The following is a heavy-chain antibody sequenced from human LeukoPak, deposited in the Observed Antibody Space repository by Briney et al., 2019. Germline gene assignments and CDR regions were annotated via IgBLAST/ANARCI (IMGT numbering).Heavy chain of an antibody. D-gene: IGHD3-10*01. V-gene: IGHV4-39*01. Sequence: PSETLSLTCTFSGGSISSSSYYWGWIRQPPGKGLEWIGSIYYSGSTYYNPSLKSRVTISVDTSKNQFSLKLSSVTAADTAVYYCARLTMVRGVPDAFDIWVQGTMVTVSS. CDR1: GGSISSSSYY. CDR3: ARLTMVRGVPDAFDI. J-gene: IGHJ3*02. CDR2: IYYSGST.